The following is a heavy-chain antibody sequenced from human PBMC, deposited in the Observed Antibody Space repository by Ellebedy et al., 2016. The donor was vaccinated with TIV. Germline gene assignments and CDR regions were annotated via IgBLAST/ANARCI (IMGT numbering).Heavy chain of an antibody. CDR1: GFTFSSYW. V-gene: IGHV3-7*01. CDR2: IKEDGSEK. CDR3: ATRAGAPAD. J-gene: IGHJ4*02. D-gene: IGHD1-14*01. Sequence: GESLKISCAASGFTFSSYWMTWVRQAPGQGLEWVANIKEDGSEKNYVDSVKGRFNLFREHAKNSLYLQMNSLGAEDTAVYYWATRAGAPADWGQGTLVTVSS.